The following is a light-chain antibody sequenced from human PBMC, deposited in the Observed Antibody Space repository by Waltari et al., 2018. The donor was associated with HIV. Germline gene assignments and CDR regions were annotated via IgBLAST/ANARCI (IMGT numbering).Light chain of an antibody. CDR1: TSDMGGYNH. CDR3: SSYTSSSTVV. CDR2: EVS. J-gene: IGLJ2*01. V-gene: IGLV2-14*01. Sequence: QSAPTQPASVSGSPGQSITIPCTGTTSDMGGYNHVSWYQQHPDKAPKLVIYEVSNRPSGVSNRLSGSKSGNPASLTISGLQAEDEADYYCSSYTSSSTVVFGGGTKLTVL.